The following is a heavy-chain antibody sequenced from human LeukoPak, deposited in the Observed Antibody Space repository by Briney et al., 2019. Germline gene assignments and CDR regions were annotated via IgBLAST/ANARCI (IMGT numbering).Heavy chain of an antibody. CDR3: ARERDSSGWYYFDY. D-gene: IGHD6-19*01. J-gene: IGHJ4*02. CDR1: GFTFSSYG. V-gene: IGHV3-30*03. Sequence: GGSLRLSCAASGFTFSSYGMHWVRQAPGKRLEWVAVISYDGSNKYYADSVKGRFTISRDNSKNTLYLQMNSLRAEDTAVYYCARERDSSGWYYFDYWGQGTLVTVSS. CDR2: ISYDGSNK.